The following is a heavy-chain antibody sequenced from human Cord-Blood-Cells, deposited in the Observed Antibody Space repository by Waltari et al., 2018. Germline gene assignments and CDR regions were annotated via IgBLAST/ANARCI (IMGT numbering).Heavy chain of an antibody. CDR1: GFTVSSHS. Sequence: EVQLVESGGGLVQPGGSLRLSFAASGFTVSSHSMSWVRQAPGKGLGWVSVVYSGGSTYYADSVKGRFTISRHNSKNTLYLQMNSLRAEDTAVYYCARDGSHYMDVWGKGTTVTVSS. CDR3: ARDGSHYMDV. V-gene: IGHV3-53*04. CDR2: VYSGGST. J-gene: IGHJ6*03.